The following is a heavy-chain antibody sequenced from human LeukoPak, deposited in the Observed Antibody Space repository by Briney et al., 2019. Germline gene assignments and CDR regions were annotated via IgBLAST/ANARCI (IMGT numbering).Heavy chain of an antibody. D-gene: IGHD4-23*01. V-gene: IGHV3-33*01. J-gene: IGHJ4*02. CDR1: GFTFSSYG. CDR3: ARGYGGNSAYFDY. CDR2: IWYDGSNK. Sequence: GGSLRLSCAASGFTFSSYGMHWVRQAPGKGLEWVAVIWYDGSNKYYADSVKGRFTISRDNSKNTLYLQMNSLRAEDTAVYYCARGYGGNSAYFDYWGQGTLVTVSS.